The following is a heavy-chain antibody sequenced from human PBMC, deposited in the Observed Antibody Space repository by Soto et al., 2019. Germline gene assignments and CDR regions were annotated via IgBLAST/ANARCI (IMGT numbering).Heavy chain of an antibody. CDR1: GFTFSSYD. CDR3: ARVRDGAFDY. Sequence: RSLRLSCAASGFTFSSYDMHWVRQGTGKGLEWVSAIGPAGDTYYPGSVKDRFTISRENAKNSLYLQMNSLRAGDTAVYHCARVRDGAFDYWGQGTLVTVSS. V-gene: IGHV3-13*01. D-gene: IGHD1-26*01. J-gene: IGHJ4*02. CDR2: IGPAGDT.